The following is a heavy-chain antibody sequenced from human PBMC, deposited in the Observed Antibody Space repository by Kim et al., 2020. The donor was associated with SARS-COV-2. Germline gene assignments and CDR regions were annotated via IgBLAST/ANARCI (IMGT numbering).Heavy chain of an antibody. J-gene: IGHJ3*02. CDR2: IIPIFGTA. V-gene: IGHV1-69*13. CDR1: GGTFSSYA. Sequence: SVKVSCKASGGTFSSYAIIWVRQAPGQGLEWMGGIIPIFGTANYAQKFQGRVTITADESTSTAYMELSSLRSEDTAVYYCARRGYYGSGSYYKSAFDIWGQGTMVTVSS. D-gene: IGHD3-10*01. CDR3: ARRGYYGSGSYYKSAFDI.